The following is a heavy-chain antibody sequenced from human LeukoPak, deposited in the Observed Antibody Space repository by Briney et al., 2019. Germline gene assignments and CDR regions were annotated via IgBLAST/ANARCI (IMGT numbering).Heavy chain of an antibody. CDR3: ARGVRNWFDP. Sequence: SETLSLTCTVSGGSISSGSYYWSWIRQPAGKGLEWIGRIYTSGSTNYNPSLKSRVTISVDTSKNQFSLKLSSVTAADTAVYYCARGVRNWFDPWGQGTLVTVSS. J-gene: IGHJ5*02. V-gene: IGHV4-61*02. CDR1: GGSISSGSYY. CDR2: IYTSGST.